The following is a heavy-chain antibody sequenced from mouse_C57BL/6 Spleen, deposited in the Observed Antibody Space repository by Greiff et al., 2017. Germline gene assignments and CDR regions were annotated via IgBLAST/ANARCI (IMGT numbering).Heavy chain of an antibody. D-gene: IGHD2-3*01. Sequence: QVQLQQPGAELVMPGASVKLSCKASGYTFTSYWMHWVKQRPGQGLEWIGEIDPSDSYTNYNQKFKGKSTLTVDKSSSTAYMQLSSLPSEDSAVYYCALIYDGYWFAYWGQGTLVTVSA. CDR2: IDPSDSYT. CDR3: ALIYDGYWFAY. V-gene: IGHV1-69*01. CDR1: GYTFTSYW. J-gene: IGHJ3*01.